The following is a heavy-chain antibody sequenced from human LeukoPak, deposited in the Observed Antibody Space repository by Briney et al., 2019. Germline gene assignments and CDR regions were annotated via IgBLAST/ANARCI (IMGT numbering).Heavy chain of an antibody. CDR2: ISREGVST. CDR1: GFTFSRYA. Sequence: GGSLRLSCLASGFTFSRYAMHWVRQAPGKGLEYVSAISREGVSTYYADSLKGRFTISRDNAKNSLYLQMNSLRADDTAVYFCASAQGGVILPDYFHHWGQGTLVTVSS. CDR3: ASAQGGVILPDYFHH. J-gene: IGHJ1*01. D-gene: IGHD3-16*02. V-gene: IGHV3-64*04.